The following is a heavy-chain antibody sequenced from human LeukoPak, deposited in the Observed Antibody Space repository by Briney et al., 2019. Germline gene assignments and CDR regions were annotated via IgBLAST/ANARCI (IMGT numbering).Heavy chain of an antibody. CDR1: GGSISSSSYY. D-gene: IGHD6-13*01. J-gene: IGHJ4*02. V-gene: IGHV4-39*02. Sequence: PSETLSLTCTVSGGSISSSSYYWGWIRQPPGKGLEWIGSIYYSGSTYYNPSLKSRVTISVDTSKNQFSLKLSSVTAADTAVYYCAREGSSWTLFDYWGQGTLVTVSS. CDR2: IYYSGST. CDR3: AREGSSWTLFDY.